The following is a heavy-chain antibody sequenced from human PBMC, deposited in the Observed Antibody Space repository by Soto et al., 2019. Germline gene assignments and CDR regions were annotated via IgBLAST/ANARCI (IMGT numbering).Heavy chain of an antibody. J-gene: IGHJ4*02. Sequence: ASVKVSCKVSGYTLTELSMHWVRQAPGKGLEWMGGIDPEDGETIYAQKFQGRLTVTADMYTSTVYMELSSLRSEDTAVYYCARAPTNDYGDDTFDYWGQGTKVTVSS. CDR3: ARAPTNDYGDDTFDY. CDR2: IDPEDGET. CDR1: GYTLTELS. V-gene: IGHV1-24*01. D-gene: IGHD4-17*01.